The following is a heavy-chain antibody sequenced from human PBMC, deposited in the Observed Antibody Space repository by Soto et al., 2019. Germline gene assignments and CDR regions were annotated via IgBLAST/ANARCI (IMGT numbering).Heavy chain of an antibody. CDR1: GGSISSFY. Sequence: QVQLQESGPGLVKPSETLSLTCTVSGGSISSFYWSWIRQPAGKGLEWIGRIYSSGKSDHNPSLKSRVTMSVDTSKNQVSLNASSVTAADTAVYYCARVAAWLQRSPDWYFDMWGRGTLVSVSS. D-gene: IGHD6-19*01. CDR2: IYSSGKS. J-gene: IGHJ2*01. CDR3: ARVAAWLQRSPDWYFDM. V-gene: IGHV4-4*07.